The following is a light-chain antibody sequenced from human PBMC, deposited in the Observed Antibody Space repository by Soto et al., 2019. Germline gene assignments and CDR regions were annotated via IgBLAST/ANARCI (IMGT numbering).Light chain of an antibody. CDR3: SSYTSSTTRV. CDR1: SSDVGFYNF. J-gene: IGLJ1*01. V-gene: IGLV2-14*01. CDR2: EVS. Sequence: QSVLTQPASVSGSPGQSITISCTGTSSDVGFYNFVSWYQQYPGKAPKLMIYEVSNRPSGVSHRFSGSKSGNTASLTISGLQAEDEGDYYCSSYTSSTTRVFGTGTKSPS.